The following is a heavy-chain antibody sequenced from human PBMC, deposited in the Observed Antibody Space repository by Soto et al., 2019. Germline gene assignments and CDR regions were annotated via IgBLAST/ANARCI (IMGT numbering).Heavy chain of an antibody. CDR2: VYNTGGT. J-gene: IGHJ6*02. D-gene: IGHD1-1*01. Sequence: QVQLQQSGPGLVKPSETLSLTCTVSSGPSSSHNWGWIRQSPGRGLEWIGSVYNTGGTNYNPSLKSRVTISADTSANHISLTLSFVTAADTAISYCVRQGIGNLHGIVDGWGQGTTVSVSS. CDR3: VRQGIGNLHGIVDG. V-gene: IGHV4-59*08. CDR1: SGPSSSHN.